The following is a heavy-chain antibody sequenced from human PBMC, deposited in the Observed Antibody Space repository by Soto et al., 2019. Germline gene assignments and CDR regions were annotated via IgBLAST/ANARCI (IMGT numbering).Heavy chain of an antibody. CDR3: ARDRLHYGDYYGMDV. D-gene: IGHD4-17*01. V-gene: IGHV4-59*11. J-gene: IGHJ6*02. CDR1: GGSISSHS. CDR2: VYYSGST. Sequence: SETLSLTCTVSGGSISSHSWSWIRQPPGEGLEWIGHVYYSGSTYYNPSLKSRVTISVDTSKNQFSLKLGSVTAADTAVYYCARDRLHYGDYYGMDVWGQGTTVTVSS.